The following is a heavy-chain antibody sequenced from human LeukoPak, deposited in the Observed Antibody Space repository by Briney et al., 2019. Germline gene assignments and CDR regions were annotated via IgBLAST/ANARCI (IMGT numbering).Heavy chain of an antibody. Sequence: ASVKVSCKASGYTFTGHYIHWVRQAPGQGFEWMGWINPNTGGTDYAQKFQDRIAISTYTSISTVYMELSRLKSDDTALYYCARDLATIDGIAWYYFENWGQGTLVTVSS. CDR1: GYTFTGHY. V-gene: IGHV1-2*02. CDR3: ARDLATIDGIAWYYFEN. J-gene: IGHJ4*02. D-gene: IGHD5-12*01. CDR2: INPNTGGT.